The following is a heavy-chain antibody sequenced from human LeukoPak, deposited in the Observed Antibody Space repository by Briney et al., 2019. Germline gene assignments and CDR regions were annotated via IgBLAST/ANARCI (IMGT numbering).Heavy chain of an antibody. D-gene: IGHD6-13*01. CDR3: ARHHSSSWSGNAFDI. Sequence: SETLSLTCAVYGGSFSGYYWSWIRQPPGKGLEWIGEINHSGSTNYNPSLKGRVTISVDTSKNQFSLKLSSVTAADTAVYYCARHHSSSWSGNAFDIWGQGTMVTVSS. J-gene: IGHJ3*02. CDR2: INHSGST. V-gene: IGHV4-34*01. CDR1: GGSFSGYY.